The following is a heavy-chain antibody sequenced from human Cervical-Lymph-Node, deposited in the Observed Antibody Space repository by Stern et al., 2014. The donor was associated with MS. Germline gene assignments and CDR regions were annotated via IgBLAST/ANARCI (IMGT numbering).Heavy chain of an antibody. Sequence: VQLVESGAEVKKPGASVKVSCKASGYTFTSYGISWVRQAPGQGLEWMGWISAYNGNTNYAQKLQGRVTMTTDTSTSTAYMELRSLRSDDTAVYYCASTSPYSSSSGGLDYWGQGTLVTVSS. J-gene: IGHJ4*02. CDR1: GYTFTSYG. D-gene: IGHD6-6*01. V-gene: IGHV1-18*01. CDR3: ASTSPYSSSSGGLDY. CDR2: ISAYNGNT.